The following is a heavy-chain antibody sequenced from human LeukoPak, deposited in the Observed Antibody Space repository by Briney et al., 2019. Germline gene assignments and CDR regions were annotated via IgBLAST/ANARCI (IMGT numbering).Heavy chain of an antibody. Sequence: PSETLSLTCTVSGGSISSYHWSWIRQPPGKGLEWIGYIYCSGSTNYNPSLKSRVTISLDTSKNHFSLKLSSVTAADTAVYYCARGDMTNGVYFDYWGQGTLVTVSS. CDR1: GGSISSYH. V-gene: IGHV4-59*01. CDR2: IYCSGST. D-gene: IGHD2-15*01. J-gene: IGHJ4*02. CDR3: ARGDMTNGVYFDY.